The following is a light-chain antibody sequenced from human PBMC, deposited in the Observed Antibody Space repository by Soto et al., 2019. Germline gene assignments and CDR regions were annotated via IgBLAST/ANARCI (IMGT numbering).Light chain of an antibody. CDR1: SSDIGYYNY. J-gene: IGLJ3*02. V-gene: IGLV2-14*01. Sequence: QSVLTQPASVSGSPGQSITISCTGSSSDIGYYNYVSWYQQLPGKAPKLMISEVSNRPSGVSNRFSGSKSGNTASLTISGLQAEDEADCYCSSYTTTSTLVFGGGTKLTVL. CDR2: EVS. CDR3: SSYTTTSTLV.